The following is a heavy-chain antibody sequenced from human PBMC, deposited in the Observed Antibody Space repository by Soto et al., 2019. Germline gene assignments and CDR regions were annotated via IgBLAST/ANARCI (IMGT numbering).Heavy chain of an antibody. D-gene: IGHD7-27*01. CDR1: GGTFSSYA. CDR2: IIPIFGTA. CDR3: ARDGTTTGDKGGVYYYYYGMDV. Sequence: QVQLVQSGAEVKKPGSSVKVSCKASGGTFSSYAISWVRQAPGQGLEWMGGIIPIFGTANYAQKFQGRVTITADESTSTAYMELSSLRSEDTAVYYCARDGTTTGDKGGVYYYYYGMDVWCQGTTVTVSS. V-gene: IGHV1-69*01. J-gene: IGHJ6*02.